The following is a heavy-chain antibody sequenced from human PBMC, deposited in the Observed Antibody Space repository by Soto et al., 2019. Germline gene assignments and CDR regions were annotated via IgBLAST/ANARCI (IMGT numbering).Heavy chain of an antibody. CDR3: ARYVTYNWV. D-gene: IGHD1-1*01. CDR1: GFTVSNNY. J-gene: IGHJ4*01. Sequence: EVQLVESGGGLVQPGGSLRLSCAASGFTVSNNYMRWVRQAPGKGLEWVSLIYSGGATYYADSAKGRFTISRDNSKNTLYLQMNSLRAEDTAVYYCARYVTYNWVGGQGILVTVSS. V-gene: IGHV3-66*01. CDR2: IYSGGAT.